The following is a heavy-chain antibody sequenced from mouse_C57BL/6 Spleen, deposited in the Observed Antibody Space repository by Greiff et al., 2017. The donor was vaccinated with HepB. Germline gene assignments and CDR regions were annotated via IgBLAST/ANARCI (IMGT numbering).Heavy chain of an antibody. V-gene: IGHV3-6*01. D-gene: IGHD1-1*01. J-gene: IGHJ4*01. CDR2: ISYDGSN. CDR3: ARDGGYYGSSYVGYAMDY. Sequence: VQLKESGPGLVKPSQSLSLTCSVTGYSITSGYYWNWIRQFPGNKLEWMGYISYDGSNNYNPSLKNRISITRDTSKNQFFLKLNSVTTEDTATYYCARDGGYYGSSYVGYAMDYWGQGTSVTVSS. CDR1: GYSITSGYY.